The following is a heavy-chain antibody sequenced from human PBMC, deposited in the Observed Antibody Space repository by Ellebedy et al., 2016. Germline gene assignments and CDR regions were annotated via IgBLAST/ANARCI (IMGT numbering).Heavy chain of an antibody. J-gene: IGHJ6*02. V-gene: IGHV4-59*08. CDR3: ARGGHYFDYYGLDV. Sequence: SETLSLTCTVSGGSISSYYWSWIRQPPGKGLEWIGYIYYSGSTNYNPSLKSRVTISVDTSKNHFSLKLSSVTAADTAVYYCARGGHYFDYYGLDVWGQGTTVTVSS. CDR2: IYYSGST. D-gene: IGHD2-15*01. CDR1: GGSISSYY.